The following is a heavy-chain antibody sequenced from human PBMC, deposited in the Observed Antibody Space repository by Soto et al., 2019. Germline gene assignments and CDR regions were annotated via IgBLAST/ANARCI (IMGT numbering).Heavy chain of an antibody. CDR3: ARSSGGVFGIIIEGSNWLAP. Sequence: GGSLRLSCVASGFTFSNYGMHWVRQAPGKGLEWVAVISYDGSSQHYADSVKGRFTISRDNSKNTLYVQMKSLRSEDTAVYYCARSSGGVFGIIIEGSNWLAPWGQGSLVTVSS. CDR2: ISYDGSSQ. CDR1: GFTFSNYG. V-gene: IGHV3-30*03. D-gene: IGHD3-16*02. J-gene: IGHJ5*02.